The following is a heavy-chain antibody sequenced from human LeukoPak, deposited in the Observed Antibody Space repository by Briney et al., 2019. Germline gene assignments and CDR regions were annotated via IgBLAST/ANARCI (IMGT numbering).Heavy chain of an antibody. CDR1: GYTFTSYD. J-gene: IGHJ6*03. CDR2: MNPNSGNT. CDR3: ARGLGSIAAAGTYYHYYYMDV. D-gene: IGHD6-13*01. Sequence: ASVKVSCKASGYTFTSYDINWVRQATGQGLEWMGWMNPNSGNTGYAQKFQGRVTMTRNTSISTAYMELSSLRSEDTAVYYCARGLGSIAAAGTYYHYYYMDVWGKGTTVTVSS. V-gene: IGHV1-8*01.